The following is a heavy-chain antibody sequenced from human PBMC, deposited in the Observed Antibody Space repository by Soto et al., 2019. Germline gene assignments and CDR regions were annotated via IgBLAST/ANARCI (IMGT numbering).Heavy chain of an antibody. D-gene: IGHD3-10*01. J-gene: IGHJ3*02. V-gene: IGHV1-18*01. CDR2: ISAYNGNT. CDR1: GYTFTSYG. Sequence: ASVKVSCKASGYTFTSYGISWVRQAPGQGLEWMGWISAYNGNTNYAQKLQGRVTMTTDTSTSTAYMELRSLRSDDTAVYYCASKLIRGAVRGVDDAFDTWGQGTMVTVSS. CDR3: ASKLIRGAVRGVDDAFDT.